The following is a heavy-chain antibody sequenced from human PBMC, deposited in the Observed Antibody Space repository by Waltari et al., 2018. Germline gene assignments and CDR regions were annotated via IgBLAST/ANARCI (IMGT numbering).Heavy chain of an antibody. D-gene: IGHD2-15*01. CDR1: GLTFSSYW. CDR2: IISDGTGP. V-gene: IGHV3-74*01. CDR3: ARGWRGLDV. J-gene: IGHJ6*02. Sequence: ELPPVESAGVLVHPGGSLRVSCAASGLTFSSYWLHWVRQAPGKGLVWVSHIISDGTGPTYADSVKVRFTVSRDNAKNTLYLQMNSLRAEDTAVYYCARGWRGLDVWGQGTTVTVSS.